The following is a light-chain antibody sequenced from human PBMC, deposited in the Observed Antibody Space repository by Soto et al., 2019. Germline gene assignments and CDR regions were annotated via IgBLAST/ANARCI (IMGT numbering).Light chain of an antibody. CDR2: AAS. Sequence: DIQMTQSPSSLSASVGDRVTISCRASQSVSSYLAWFQQKPGKVPKLLIYAASTLQSGVPSRFSGSGSGTDFTLTISSLQPDDVATYYCQKYDNAPLTFGGGTKVDIK. CDR3: QKYDNAPLT. V-gene: IGKV1-27*01. J-gene: IGKJ4*01. CDR1: QSVSSY.